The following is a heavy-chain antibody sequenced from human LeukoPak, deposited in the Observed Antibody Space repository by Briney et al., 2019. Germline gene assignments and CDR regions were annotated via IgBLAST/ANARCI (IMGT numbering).Heavy chain of an antibody. J-gene: IGHJ4*02. D-gene: IGHD6-19*01. CDR1: GGSISSYY. CDR3: ARLRDGGWSTFDY. Sequence: SETLSLTCTVSGGSISSYYWSWIRQPPGKGLERIGYIYYSGSTNYNPSLKSRVTISVDTSKNQFSLKLSSVTAADTAVYYCARLRDGGWSTFDYWGQGTLVTVSS. CDR2: IYYSGST. V-gene: IGHV4-59*08.